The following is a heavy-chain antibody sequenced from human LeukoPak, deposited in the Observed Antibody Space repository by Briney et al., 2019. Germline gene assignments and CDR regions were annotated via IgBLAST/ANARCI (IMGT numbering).Heavy chain of an antibody. CDR1: GGSISSYY. V-gene: IGHV4-59*01. CDR3: ARESPPRDNDAFDI. CDR2: IYYSGST. J-gene: IGHJ3*02. Sequence: KPSETLSLTCTVSGGSISSYYWSWIRQPPGKGLEWIGYIYYSGSTNYNPSLKSRVTISVDTSKNQFSLKLSSVTAADTAVYYCARESPPRDNDAFDIWGQGTMVTVSS.